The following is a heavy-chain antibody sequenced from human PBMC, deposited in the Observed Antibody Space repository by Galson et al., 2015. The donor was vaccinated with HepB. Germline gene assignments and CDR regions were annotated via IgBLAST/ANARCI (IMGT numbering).Heavy chain of an antibody. CDR1: GFTVSSNC. D-gene: IGHD6-19*01. CDR2: IYNDGNT. CDR3: ARKLTSAWTFDY. V-gene: IGHV3-66*01. Sequence: SLRLSCAASGFTVSSNCMTWVRQAPGKGLEWGSVIYNDGNTRYADSVKDRFTISRDISKNMLYLQMDSLRVEDTAVYYCARKLTSAWTFDYWGQGTLVTVSS. J-gene: IGHJ4*02.